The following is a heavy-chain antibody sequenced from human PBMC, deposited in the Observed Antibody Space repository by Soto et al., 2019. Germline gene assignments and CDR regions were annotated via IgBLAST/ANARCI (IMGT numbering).Heavy chain of an antibody. CDR3: AKDSTRVLRFLEWLFGY. J-gene: IGHJ4*02. V-gene: IGHV3-30*18. CDR2: ISYDGSNK. D-gene: IGHD3-3*01. Sequence: PGGSLRLSCAASGFTFSSYGMHWVRQAPGKGLEWVAVISYDGSNKYYADSVKGRFTISRDNSKNTLYLQMNSLRAEDTAVYYCAKDSTRVLRFLEWLFGYWGQGTLVTVSS. CDR1: GFTFSSYG.